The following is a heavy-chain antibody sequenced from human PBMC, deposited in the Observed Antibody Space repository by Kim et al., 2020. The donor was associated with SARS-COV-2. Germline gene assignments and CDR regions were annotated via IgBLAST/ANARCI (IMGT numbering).Heavy chain of an antibody. J-gene: IGHJ6*02. Sequence: SETLSLTCTVSGGSISSYYWSWIRQPPGKGLEWIGYIYYSGSTNYDPSLKSRVTISVDTSKNQFSLKLSSVTAADTAVYYCARDTYSSGWYNGMDVWGQGTTVTVSS. V-gene: IGHV4-59*13. CDR3: ARDTYSSGWYNGMDV. D-gene: IGHD6-19*01. CDR1: GGSISSYY. CDR2: IYYSGST.